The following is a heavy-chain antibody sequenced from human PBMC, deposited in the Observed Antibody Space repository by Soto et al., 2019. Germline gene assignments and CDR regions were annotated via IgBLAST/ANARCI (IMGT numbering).Heavy chain of an antibody. CDR2: IYYSGST. D-gene: IGHD5-18*01. Sequence: QVQLQESGPGLVKPSQTLSLTCTVSGGSISSGGYYWRWIRQHPGKGLEWIGYIYYSGSTYYNPSLKSRVTISVDTSKNLFSLKLSSVTAADTAVYYCASSGYSYGYGGMDVWGQGTTVTVSS. CDR3: ASSGYSYGYGGMDV. V-gene: IGHV4-31*03. CDR1: GGSISSGGYY. J-gene: IGHJ6*02.